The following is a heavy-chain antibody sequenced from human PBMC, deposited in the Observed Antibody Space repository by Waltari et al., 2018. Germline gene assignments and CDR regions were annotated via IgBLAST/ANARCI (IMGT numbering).Heavy chain of an antibody. Sequence: EVQLVETGGGLIQPGGSLRLSCAASGISVSNNYMSWVRHVPGKGLVWVSVIYSGGSTYYADSVKGRFTISRDNSKNTLHLQMNSLRADDTAVYYGARDKGPWGQGTLVTVSS. J-gene: IGHJ5*02. CDR2: IYSGGST. V-gene: IGHV3-53*02. CDR1: GISVSNNY. CDR3: ARDKGP.